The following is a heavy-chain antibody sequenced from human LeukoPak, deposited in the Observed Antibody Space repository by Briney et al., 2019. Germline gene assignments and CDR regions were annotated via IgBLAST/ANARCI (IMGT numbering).Heavy chain of an antibody. Sequence: GGSLRLSCAASGFTVSGNYMTWVRQAPGKGLEWVSVIYKNAITYYADTVKGRFIISRDNSKNTLYLQMNSLRADDTAVYYCARSLRVRGVPDYMDVWGKGTTVTISS. CDR1: GFTVSGNY. CDR3: ARSLRVRGVPDYMDV. CDR2: IYKNAIT. V-gene: IGHV3-53*01. J-gene: IGHJ6*03. D-gene: IGHD3-10*01.